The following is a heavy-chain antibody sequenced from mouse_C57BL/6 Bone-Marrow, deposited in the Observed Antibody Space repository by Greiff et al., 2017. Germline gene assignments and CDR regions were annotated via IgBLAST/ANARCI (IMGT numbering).Heavy chain of an antibody. V-gene: IGHV1-81*01. CDR3: ARRRVLRYGY. Sequence: QVQLQQSGAELARPGASVKLSCKASGYTFTSYGISWVKQRTGQGLEWIGEIYPRSGNTYYNEKFKGKATLTADKSSSTAYMELRSLTSEDSAVYFCARRRVLRYGYWGQGTTLTVSS. CDR2: IYPRSGNT. D-gene: IGHD1-1*01. CDR1: GYTFTSYG. J-gene: IGHJ2*01.